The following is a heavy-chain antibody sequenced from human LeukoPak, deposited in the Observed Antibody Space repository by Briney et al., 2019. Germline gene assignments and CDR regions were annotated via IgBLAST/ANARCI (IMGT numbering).Heavy chain of an antibody. D-gene: IGHD3-22*01. V-gene: IGHV3-23*01. J-gene: IGHJ4*02. Sequence: GGSLRLSCAASGFTFSSNAMSWVRQPPGKGPEWLSGISASGGTRYYAHSVKGRFTISKDNSKNALYLQMDSLRAEDTAVYYCARVPHYYDTSGYSYFDYWGQGSRVTVSS. CDR1: GFTFSSNA. CDR2: ISASGGTR. CDR3: ARVPHYYDTSGYSYFDY.